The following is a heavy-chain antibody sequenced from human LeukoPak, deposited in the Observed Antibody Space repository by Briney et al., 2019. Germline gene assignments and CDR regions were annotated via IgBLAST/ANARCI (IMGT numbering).Heavy chain of an antibody. D-gene: IGHD3-10*01. CDR1: GGSFSGYY. J-gene: IGHJ4*02. V-gene: IGHV4-34*01. CDR3: ARGRPFGWFSSWATIDY. CDR2: INHSGST. Sequence: SETLSLTCAVYGGSFSGYYWSWIRQPPGKGLEWIGEINHSGSTNYNPSLKSRVTISVDTSKNQFSLKLSSVTAADTAVCYCARGRPFGWFSSWATIDYWGQGTLVTVSS.